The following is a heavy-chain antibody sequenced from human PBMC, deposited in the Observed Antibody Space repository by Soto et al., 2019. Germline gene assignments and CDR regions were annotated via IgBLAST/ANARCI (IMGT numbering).Heavy chain of an antibody. CDR1: GFNFDDHA. Sequence: EVQLVESGGGLVEPGRSLRLSCAASGFNFDDHAMNWVRLAPGKGLEWVSGISANGAFVGYANSVKGRFTISRDNAKNSLFLQMSSLRREDTAVYYCTRDIFRTITTVDYWGQGTLVTVS. J-gene: IGHJ4*02. V-gene: IGHV3-9*01. D-gene: IGHD2-21*01. CDR2: ISANGAFV. CDR3: TRDIFRTITTVDY.